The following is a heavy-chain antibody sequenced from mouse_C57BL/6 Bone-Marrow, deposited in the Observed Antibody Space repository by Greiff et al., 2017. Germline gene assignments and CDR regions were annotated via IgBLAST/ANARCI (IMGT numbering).Heavy chain of an antibody. D-gene: IGHD1-1*01. CDR3: AREDYYGSMFAY. V-gene: IGHV5-6*02. J-gene: IGHJ3*01. CDR2: ISSGGSYT. CDR1: GFTFSSYG. Sequence: DVMLVESGGDLVQPGGSLKLSCAASGFTFSSYGMSWVRQTPDKRLEWVATISSGGSYTYYPDSVKGRFTISRDNAKNTLYLQMSSLKSEDTAMYYCAREDYYGSMFAYWGQGTLVTVSA.